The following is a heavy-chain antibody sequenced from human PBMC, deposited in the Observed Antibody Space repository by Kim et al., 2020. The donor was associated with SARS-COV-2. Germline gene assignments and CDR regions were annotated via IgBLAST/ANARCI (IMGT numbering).Heavy chain of an antibody. CDR3: ARVPQWRNRDNWFDP. CDR1: GYTFTSYA. D-gene: IGHD6-19*01. V-gene: IGHV1-3*01. CDR2: INAGNGNT. Sequence: ASVKVSCKASGYTFTSYAMHWVRQAPGQRLEWMGWINAGNGNTKYSQKFQGRVTITRDTSASTAYMELSSLRSEDTAVYYCARVPQWRNRDNWFDPWGQGTLVTVSS. J-gene: IGHJ5*02.